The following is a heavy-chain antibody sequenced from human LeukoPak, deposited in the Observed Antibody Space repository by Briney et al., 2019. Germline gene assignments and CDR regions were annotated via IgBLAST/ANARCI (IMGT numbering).Heavy chain of an antibody. CDR1: GYTFTSYD. D-gene: IGHD6-13*01. CDR2: MNPNSGNT. J-gene: IGHJ6*03. Sequence: ASVKVSCKASGYTFTSYDINWVRQATGQGLEWMGWMNPNSGNTGYAQKFQGRVTMTRNTSISTAYMELSSLRSEDTAVYYCARETAAATHYYYYYYMDVWGKGATATVSS. CDR3: ARETAAATHYYYYYYMDV. V-gene: IGHV1-8*01.